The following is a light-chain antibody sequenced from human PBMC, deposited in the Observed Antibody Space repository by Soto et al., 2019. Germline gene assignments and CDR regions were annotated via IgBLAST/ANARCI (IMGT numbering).Light chain of an antibody. CDR3: QQRRNWLT. Sequence: EILMTQSPATLSVSPGERATLSCRASQSVSSNLAWYQQKPGQAPSLLIYGASTRATGTPARFSGSGSGTYFALTISSLEPEDFAVYYCQQRRNWLTFGGGTKVDIK. CDR2: GAS. V-gene: IGKV3-15*01. J-gene: IGKJ4*01. CDR1: QSVSSN.